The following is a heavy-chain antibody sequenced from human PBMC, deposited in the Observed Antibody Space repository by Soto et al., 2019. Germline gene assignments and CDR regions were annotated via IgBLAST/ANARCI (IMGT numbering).Heavy chain of an antibody. CDR2: IYSGGST. J-gene: IGHJ4*02. Sequence: PGGSLRLSCAASGFTFSSYGMHWVRQAPGKGLEWVAVIYSGGSTYYADSVKGRFTISRDNSKNTLYLQMNSLRAEDTAVYYCAITAVTAPDLDYFDYWGQGTLVTVSS. CDR1: GFTFSSYG. CDR3: AITAVTAPDLDYFDY. V-gene: IGHV3-66*01. D-gene: IGHD4-17*01.